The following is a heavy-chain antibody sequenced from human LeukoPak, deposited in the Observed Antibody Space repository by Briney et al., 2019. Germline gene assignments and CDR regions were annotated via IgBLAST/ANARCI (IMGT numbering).Heavy chain of an antibody. J-gene: IGHJ4*02. V-gene: IGHV3-48*03. CDR2: ISSSGSTI. Sequence: GGSLRLSCAASGFTFSSYEMNWVRQAPGKGLEWVSYISSSGSTIYYADSVKGRFTISRDNAKNSLYLQMDSLRAEDTAVYYCARDLKEFGYWGQGTLVTVSS. CDR1: GFTFSSYE. CDR3: ARDLKEFGY.